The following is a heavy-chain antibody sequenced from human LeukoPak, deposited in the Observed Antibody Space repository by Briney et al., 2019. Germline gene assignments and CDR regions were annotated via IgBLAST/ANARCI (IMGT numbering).Heavy chain of an antibody. V-gene: IGHV1-69*04. CDR2: INAGNGNT. CDR3: ASFGYSSGWHDINFDY. CDR1: GGTFSSYA. D-gene: IGHD6-19*01. J-gene: IGHJ4*02. Sequence: ASVKVSCKASGGTFSSYAISWVRQAPGQRLEWMGWINAGNGNTKYSQKFQGRVTITADKSTSTAYMELSSLRSEDTAVYYCASFGYSSGWHDINFDYWGQGTLVTVSS.